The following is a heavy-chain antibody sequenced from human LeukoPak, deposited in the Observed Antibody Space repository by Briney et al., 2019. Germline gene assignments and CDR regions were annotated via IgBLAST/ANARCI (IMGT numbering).Heavy chain of an antibody. CDR3: ARSPSIVGATTAIDY. V-gene: IGHV3-11*04. Sequence: AGGSLRLSCAASGFTFSDYYMSWIRQAPGKGLEWVSYISSSGSTIYYADSVKGRFTISRDNAKNSLYLQMNSLRAEDTAVYYCARSPSIVGATTAIDYWGQGTLVTVSS. J-gene: IGHJ4*02. D-gene: IGHD1-26*01. CDR1: GFTFSDYY. CDR2: ISSSGSTI.